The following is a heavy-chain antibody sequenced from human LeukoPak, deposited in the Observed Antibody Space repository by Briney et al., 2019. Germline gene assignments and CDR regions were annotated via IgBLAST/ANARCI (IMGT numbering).Heavy chain of an antibody. V-gene: IGHV4-31*03. CDR2: IYYSGST. Sequence: PSETLSLTFTVSGGSISSGGYYWSWIRQHPGKGLEWIGYIYYSGSTYYNPSLNSRVTISVDTSKNQFSLKLRSVTAAATAVYYCARGVDNSGWYIFLDYYGMDVWGQGTTVNVSS. CDR1: GGSISSGGYY. CDR3: ARGVDNSGWYIFLDYYGMDV. D-gene: IGHD6-19*01. J-gene: IGHJ6*02.